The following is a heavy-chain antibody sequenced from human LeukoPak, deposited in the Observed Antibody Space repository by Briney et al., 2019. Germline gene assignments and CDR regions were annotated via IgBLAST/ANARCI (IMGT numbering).Heavy chain of an antibody. D-gene: IGHD3-16*01. Sequence: GGSLRLSCAASGFTFSSYSMNWVRQAPGKGLEWVSSISSSSSYIYYADSVKGRFTISRDNAKNSLYLQMNSLRAEDTAVYYCARVQKLRGGPPIWGQGTLVTVSS. CDR1: GFTFSSYS. CDR2: ISSSSSYI. V-gene: IGHV3-21*01. CDR3: ARVQKLRGGPPI. J-gene: IGHJ4*02.